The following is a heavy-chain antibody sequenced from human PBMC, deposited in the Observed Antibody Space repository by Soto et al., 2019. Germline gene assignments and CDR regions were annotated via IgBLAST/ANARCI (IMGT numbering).Heavy chain of an antibody. Sequence: QMQLVQSGPEVKKPGTSVKVSCKASGFTFTSSAVQWVRQARGQRLEWIGWIAVGSGNTNYAQKFQERVTITRDMHTRTAYVERSSLRSEDTGVYYCAAVTYYDVWGGYPKDFDYWGQGTLVTVSS. J-gene: IGHJ4*02. CDR2: IAVGSGNT. CDR1: GFTFTSSA. V-gene: IGHV1-58*01. CDR3: AAVTYYDVWGGYPKDFDY. D-gene: IGHD3-3*01.